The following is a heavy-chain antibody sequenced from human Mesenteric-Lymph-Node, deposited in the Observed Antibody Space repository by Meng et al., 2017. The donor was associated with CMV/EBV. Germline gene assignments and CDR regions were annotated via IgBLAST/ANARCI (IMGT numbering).Heavy chain of an antibody. CDR2: INHSEST. J-gene: IGHJ4*02. Sequence: GSLRLSCAVYGGSFSGFYWSWIRQPPGKGLEWIGEINHSESTNYNPSLKSRVAISIDTSKKQFSLRLNSVTAADTAVYYCARLPAIGYRTWYYFDSWGQGTLVTVSS. V-gene: IGHV4-34*01. CDR1: GGSFSGFY. CDR3: ARLPAIGYRTWYYFDS. D-gene: IGHD5-18*01.